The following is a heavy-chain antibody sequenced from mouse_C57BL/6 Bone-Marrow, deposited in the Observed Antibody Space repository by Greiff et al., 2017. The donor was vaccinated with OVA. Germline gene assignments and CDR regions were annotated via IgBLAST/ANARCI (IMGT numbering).Heavy chain of an antibody. CDR3: ARGPDYGSSAFDY. CDR2: IDPNSGGT. D-gene: IGHD1-1*01. Sequence: QVQLQQPGAELVKPGASVKLSCKASGYTFTSYWMHWVKQRPGRGLEWIGRIDPNSGGTKYNEKFKGKATLTVEKSSSTVYLELSRLTSDDSAVYYCARGPDYGSSAFDYWGQGTTLTVSS. CDR1: GYTFTSYW. J-gene: IGHJ2*01. V-gene: IGHV1-62-3*01.